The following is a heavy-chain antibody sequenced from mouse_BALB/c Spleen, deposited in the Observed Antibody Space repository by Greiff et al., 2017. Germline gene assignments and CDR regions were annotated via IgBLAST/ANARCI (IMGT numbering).Heavy chain of an antibody. CDR1: GYSITSDYA. J-gene: IGHJ4*01. CDR2: ISYSGST. Sequence: EVQGVESGPGLVKPSQSLSLTCTVTGYSITSDYAWNWIRQFPGNKLEWMGYISYSGSTSYNPSLKSRISITRDTSKNQFFLQLNSVTTEDTATYYCAREASLGNSYYYAMDYWGQGTSVTVSS. V-gene: IGHV3-2*02. CDR3: AREASLGNSYYYAMDY. D-gene: IGHD2-1*01.